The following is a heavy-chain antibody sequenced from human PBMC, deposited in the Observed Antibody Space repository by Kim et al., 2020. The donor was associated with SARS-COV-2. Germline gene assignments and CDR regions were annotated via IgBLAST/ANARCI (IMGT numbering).Heavy chain of an antibody. Sequence: SETLSLTCTVSGGSISSGGYYWSWIRQHPGKGLEWIGYIYYSGSTYYNPSLKSRVTISVDTSKNQFSLKLSSVTAADTAVYYCARVEGITIFGVVIIGAFDIWGQATIVTVAS. D-gene: IGHD3-3*01. J-gene: IGHJ3*02. CDR3: ARVEGITIFGVVIIGAFDI. V-gene: IGHV4-31*03. CDR1: GGSISSGGYY. CDR2: IYYSGST.